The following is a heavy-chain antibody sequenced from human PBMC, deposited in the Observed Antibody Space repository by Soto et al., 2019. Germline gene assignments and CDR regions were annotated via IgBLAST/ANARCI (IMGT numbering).Heavy chain of an antibody. D-gene: IGHD2-15*01. V-gene: IGHV3-23*01. CDR3: AKDVGVVAAGGGAFDI. CDR1: GFTFSSYA. Sequence: EVQLLESGGGLVQPGGSLRLSCAASGFTFSSYAMSWVRQAPGKGLEWVSALSGSGGSTYYADSVKGRFTISRDNSKNPLYLQMNSLRAEDTAVYYCAKDVGVVAAGGGAFDIWGQGTMVTVSS. CDR2: LSGSGGST. J-gene: IGHJ3*02.